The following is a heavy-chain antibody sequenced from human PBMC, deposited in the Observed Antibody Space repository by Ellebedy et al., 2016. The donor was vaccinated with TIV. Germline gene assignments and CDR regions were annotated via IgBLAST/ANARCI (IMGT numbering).Heavy chain of an antibody. CDR3: ARGGYCSSTSCAPADAFDV. CDR1: GFPFSTYV. D-gene: IGHD2-2*01. CDR2: IWSDGSSK. Sequence: GESLKISCAASGFPFSTYVMHWVRQAPGKGLEWAAVIWSDGSSKYYADSVKGRFTISGDSSKNTLYLQMTSLRADDTAVYYCARGGYCSSTSCAPADAFDVWGPGTEVTISS. J-gene: IGHJ3*01. V-gene: IGHV3-33*01.